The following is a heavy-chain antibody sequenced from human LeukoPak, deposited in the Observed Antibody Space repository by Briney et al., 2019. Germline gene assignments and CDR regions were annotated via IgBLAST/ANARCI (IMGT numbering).Heavy chain of an antibody. CDR3: AKWGIVVVLGD. CDR1: GFTFSGYA. J-gene: IGHJ4*02. Sequence: GGSLRLSCAASGFTFSGYAMSWVRQSPGQGLEWVSGICGNGDSKYYADSVKGRFTISRDNSKNTVYLQMNSLRAEDTAVYYCAKWGIVVVLGDWGEGTLVTVSS. V-gene: IGHV3-23*01. D-gene: IGHD3-22*01. CDR2: ICGNGDSK.